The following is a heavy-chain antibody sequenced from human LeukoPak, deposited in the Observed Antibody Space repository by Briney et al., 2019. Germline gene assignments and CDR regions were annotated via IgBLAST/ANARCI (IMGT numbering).Heavy chain of an antibody. CDR1: GGSFSGYY. CDR3: APPGDETFDY. V-gene: IGHV4-34*01. CDR2: INHRGST. Sequence: PSETLSLTCAVYGGSFSGYYWSWIRQPPGKGLEWIGEINHRGSTNYNPSLKSRVTISVDTSKNQFSLKLSSVTAADTAVYYCAPPGDETFDYWGQGTLVTVSS. J-gene: IGHJ4*02.